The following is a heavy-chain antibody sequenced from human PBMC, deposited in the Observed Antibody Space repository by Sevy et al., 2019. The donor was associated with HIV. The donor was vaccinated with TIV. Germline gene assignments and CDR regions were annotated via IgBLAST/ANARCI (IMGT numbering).Heavy chain of an antibody. Sequence: GGSLRLSCAASGFTFSSYSMDWVRQAPGKGLEWVSSISSSSSYIYYADSVKGRFTISRDNAKNSLYLQMNSLRAEGTAVYDCAIHDYQINPVAVAFDIWGQGTMVTVSS. J-gene: IGHJ3*02. CDR3: AIHDYQINPVAVAFDI. CDR1: GFTFSSYS. CDR2: ISSSSSYI. D-gene: IGHD4-17*01. V-gene: IGHV3-21*01.